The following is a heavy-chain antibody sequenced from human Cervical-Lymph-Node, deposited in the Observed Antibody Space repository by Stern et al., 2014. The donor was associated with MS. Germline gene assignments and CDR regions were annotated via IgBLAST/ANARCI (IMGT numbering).Heavy chain of an antibody. V-gene: IGHV1-2*02. J-gene: IGHJ6*02. Sequence: QVQLVQSGAEVKKPVASVKVSCKASGYSFTGYYMHWVRQAPGQGLEWMGWINPFTGGTNYAPNFQGRVTMTRDTAVSSVYMELSSLTSDDTAMYYCTRAVDIGAATGSVVVAPPTYYNYYYGLDVWGQGTTVTVSS. CDR3: TRAVDIGAATGSVVVAPPTYYNYYYGLDV. D-gene: IGHD2-21*01. CDR1: GYSFTGYY. CDR2: INPFTGGT.